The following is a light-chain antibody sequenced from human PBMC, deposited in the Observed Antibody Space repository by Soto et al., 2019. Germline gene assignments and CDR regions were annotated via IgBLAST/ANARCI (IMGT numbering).Light chain of an antibody. V-gene: IGKV3-15*01. CDR2: GAS. CDR3: QQYNSWPLT. J-gene: IGKJ1*01. CDR1: QSVSGN. Sequence: EIVMTQSPATLSVSPGERATLSCRASQSVSGNLAWYQQKPGQAPRLLIYGASTRATGIPARFSGSGSGTEFTLTICSLQSEDFAVYYCQQYNSWPLTFGQGTKVEIK.